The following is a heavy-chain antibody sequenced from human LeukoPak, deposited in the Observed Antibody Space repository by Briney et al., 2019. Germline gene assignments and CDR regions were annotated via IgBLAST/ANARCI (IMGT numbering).Heavy chain of an antibody. V-gene: IGHV1-18*01. D-gene: IGHD6-13*01. J-gene: IGHJ4*02. CDR2: ISAYNGNT. CDR3: ARVPSAIAAASPSEN. Sequence: GASVKVSCKASGYTFASYGISWVRQAPGQGLEWMGWISAYNGNTNYAQKLQGRVTMTTDTSTSTAYMELRSLRSDDTAVYYCARVPSAIAAASPSENWGQGTLVTVSS. CDR1: GYTFASYG.